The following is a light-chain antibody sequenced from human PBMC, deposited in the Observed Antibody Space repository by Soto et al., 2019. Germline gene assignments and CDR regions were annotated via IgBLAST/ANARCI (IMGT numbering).Light chain of an antibody. CDR3: QQYNTWLWT. V-gene: IGKV3-15*01. CDR1: QSINAH. Sequence: EIVRTQYPATLSVSPGERVTLSCRASQSINAHLAWYQQKPGQAPRLLIHGASTRATGIPARFSGSGFGTEFILTISSLQSEDFAVYYCQQYNTWLWTFGQGTKVEIQ. CDR2: GAS. J-gene: IGKJ1*01.